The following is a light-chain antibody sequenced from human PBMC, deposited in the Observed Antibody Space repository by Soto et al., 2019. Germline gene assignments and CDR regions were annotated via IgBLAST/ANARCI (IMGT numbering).Light chain of an antibody. J-gene: IGKJ5*01. CDR3: QQYYNWPRT. CDR1: QNIYNS. V-gene: IGKV1-39*01. Sequence: DIQMTQSPSSLSASLGDRVTITCRTSQNIYNSLNWYQPKAGRAPAVLIYGASNLQGGVPLRFSGSGSGTDFTLTINSLQAEDCAVYYCQQYYNWPRTFGQGTRLEIK. CDR2: GAS.